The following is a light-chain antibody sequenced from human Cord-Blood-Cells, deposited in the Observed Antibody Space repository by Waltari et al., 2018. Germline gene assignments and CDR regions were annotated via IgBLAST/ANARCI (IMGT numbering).Light chain of an antibody. Sequence: DIQMTQSPSSLSASVGDRVTITCQASPDISNYLNWYQQKPGKAPKLLIYEASNLETGVPARFSGSGSGTDFTFTISSLQPEDIATYYCQQYDNLPYTFGQGTKLESK. CDR2: EAS. J-gene: IGKJ2*01. V-gene: IGKV1-33*01. CDR3: QQYDNLPYT. CDR1: PDISNY.